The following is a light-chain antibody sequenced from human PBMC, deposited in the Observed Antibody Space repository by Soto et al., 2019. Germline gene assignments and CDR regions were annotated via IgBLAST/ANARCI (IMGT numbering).Light chain of an antibody. J-gene: IGKJ4*01. CDR1: QSVSDY. CDR3: QQRSKLPRT. CDR2: GAS. V-gene: IGKV3-11*01. Sequence: EITLTQSPGTLSLSPGERATLSCRASQSVSDYLAWYQQKAGQPPRVLIYGASNRATDIPARFSGSGSGTDFTLTISRLEAEDSAVYYCQQRSKLPRTFGGGTRVEIK.